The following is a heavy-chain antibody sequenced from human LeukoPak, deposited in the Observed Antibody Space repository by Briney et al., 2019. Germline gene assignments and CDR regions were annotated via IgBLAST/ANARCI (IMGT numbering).Heavy chain of an antibody. CDR2: ISAYNGNT. Sequence: ASVKVSCKASGYTFTSYGISWVGQAPGQGLEWMGWISAYNGNTNYAQNLQGRVTMTTETSTSTAYMDLRSLRSDDTAVYYCARPLYYDSTGYHQYYFDHWGQGTLVTVSS. CDR1: GYTFTSYG. V-gene: IGHV1-18*01. CDR3: ARPLYYDSTGYHQYYFDH. D-gene: IGHD3-22*01. J-gene: IGHJ4*02.